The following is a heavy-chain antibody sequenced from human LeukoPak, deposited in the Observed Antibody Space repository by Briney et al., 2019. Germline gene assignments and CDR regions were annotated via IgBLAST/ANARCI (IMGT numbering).Heavy chain of an antibody. Sequence: PSETLSLTCTVSGGSISSYYWSWIRQHPGKGLEWIGYIYYSGSTKYNPSLKSRVTISVDTSKSQFSLGPSSVTAADTAVYYCARGRLVTDYWGQGTLLTVSS. D-gene: IGHD5-18*01. CDR1: GGSISSYY. J-gene: IGHJ4*02. CDR3: ARGRLVTDY. CDR2: IYYSGST. V-gene: IGHV4-59*01.